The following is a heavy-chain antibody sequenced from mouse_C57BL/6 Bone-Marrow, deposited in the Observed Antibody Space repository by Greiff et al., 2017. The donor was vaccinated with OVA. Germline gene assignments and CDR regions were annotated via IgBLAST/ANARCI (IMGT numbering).Heavy chain of an antibody. CDR1: GYTFTDYY. CDR3: ARSSTTLVATDFDV. Sequence: VQLQQSGPVLVKPGASVKMSCKASGYTFTDYYMNWVKQSHGKSLEWIGVINPYNGGTSYNQKFKGKATLTVDKSSSTAYMELNSLTSDDSAAYYCARSSTTLVATDFDVWGTGTTVTVSS. D-gene: IGHD1-1*01. J-gene: IGHJ1*03. CDR2: INPYNGGT. V-gene: IGHV1-19*01.